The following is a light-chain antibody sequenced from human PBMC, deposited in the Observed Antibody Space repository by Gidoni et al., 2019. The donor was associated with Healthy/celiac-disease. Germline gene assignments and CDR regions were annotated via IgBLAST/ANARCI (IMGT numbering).Light chain of an antibody. CDR1: QSVLYSSNNQNY. CDR2: WAS. Sequence: DIVMTQSPDSLAVSLGERATINCKSSQSVLYSSNNQNYLAWYQQKPGQPPKLLIYWASTRESGVPDRFSGSGSGTDFTLTISSLQAEDVAVYYCQQYYSTLPRTFGPGTKVDIK. V-gene: IGKV4-1*01. CDR3: QQYYSTLPRT. J-gene: IGKJ3*01.